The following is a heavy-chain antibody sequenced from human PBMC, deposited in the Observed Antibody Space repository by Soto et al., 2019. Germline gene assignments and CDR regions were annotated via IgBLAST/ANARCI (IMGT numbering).Heavy chain of an antibody. V-gene: IGHV3-30-3*01. D-gene: IGHD2-15*01. CDR1: GFTFSSYA. CDR3: ARDHCRGGTCAFTY. CDR2: ISYDGGDK. J-gene: IGHJ4*02. Sequence: QVQLVESGGGVVQPGRSLRLSCTASGFTFSSYAMHWVRQAPGKGLEWVAVISYDGGDKYYADSVKGRFTISRDNSKNTLCLQMNSLRPEDTAVYYCARDHCRGGTCAFTYWGQGTLVTVSS.